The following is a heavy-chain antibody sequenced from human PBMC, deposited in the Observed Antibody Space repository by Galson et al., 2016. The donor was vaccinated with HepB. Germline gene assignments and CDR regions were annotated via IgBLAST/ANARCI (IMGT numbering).Heavy chain of an antibody. J-gene: IGHJ6*03. CDR2: ISRRGTTT. Sequence: SLRLSCASSGFTFSSYGMSWVRQAPGKGPEWVSAISRRGTTTYYADSVRGRFTISRDNTKNILYLQMNNLSAEDTAVYYCAREANIVLMVYATNYYYYYMDVWGKGTTVTVSS. CDR3: AREANIVLMVYATNYYYYYMDV. D-gene: IGHD2-8*01. V-gene: IGHV3-23*01. CDR1: GFTFSSYG.